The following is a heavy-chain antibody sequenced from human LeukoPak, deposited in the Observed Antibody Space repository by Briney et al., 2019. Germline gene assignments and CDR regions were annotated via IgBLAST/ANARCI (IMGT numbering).Heavy chain of an antibody. CDR1: GFTFSSYS. D-gene: IGHD6-6*01. Sequence: PGGSLRLSCAASGFTFSSYSMNWVRQAPGKGLEWVSSISISSSYIYYADSVKGRFTISRDNAKNSLYLQMNSLRAEDTAVYYCARDRGKQLGGYNWGQGTLVTVSS. V-gene: IGHV3-21*01. CDR3: ARDRGKQLGGYN. J-gene: IGHJ4*02. CDR2: ISISSSYI.